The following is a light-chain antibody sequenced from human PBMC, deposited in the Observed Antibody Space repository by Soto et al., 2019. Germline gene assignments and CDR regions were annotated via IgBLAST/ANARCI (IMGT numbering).Light chain of an antibody. V-gene: IGKV1-39*01. CDR2: GAS. CDR3: QQTYTTPEIT. J-gene: IGKJ5*01. CDR1: QSISIS. Sequence: TPSRYSSSPSLADKVTIPSLVSQSISISLNWYQLKPGKAPNLQMYGASYLKSGVPTRFSGSGSGTDFTLTISILQPEDFASYYCQQTYTTPEITVCQLTRLEIK.